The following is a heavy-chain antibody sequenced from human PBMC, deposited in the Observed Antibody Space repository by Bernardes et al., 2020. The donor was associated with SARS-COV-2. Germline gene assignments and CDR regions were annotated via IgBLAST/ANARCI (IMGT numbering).Heavy chain of an antibody. V-gene: IGHV1-24*01. CDR3: ATEARWYCSGGSCYHY. D-gene: IGHD2-15*01. J-gene: IGHJ4*02. CDR2: FDPEDGET. CDR1: GYTLTELS. Sequence: ASVKVSCKVSGYTLTELSMHWVRQAPGKGLEWMGGFDPEDGETIYAQKFQGRVTMTEDTSTDTAYMELSSLRSEDTAVYYCATEARWYCSGGSCYHYWGQGTLVTVSS.